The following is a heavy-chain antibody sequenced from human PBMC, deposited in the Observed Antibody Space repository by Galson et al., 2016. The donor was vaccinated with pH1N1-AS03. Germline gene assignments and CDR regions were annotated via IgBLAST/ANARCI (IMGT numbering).Heavy chain of an antibody. CDR3: ARDRHYDSSGRYFYESEH. CDR2: IHPIFGTS. J-gene: IGHJ4*02. V-gene: IGHV1-69*13. D-gene: IGHD3-22*01. Sequence: SVKVSCKASGGTFSNYAISWMRQAPGQGLEWMGGIHPIFGTSSHAQKFRGRLTVTADASTSAAYMELSSLTSEDTAIYYCARDRHYDSSGRYFYESEHWGQGTLVIVSS. CDR1: GGTFSNYA.